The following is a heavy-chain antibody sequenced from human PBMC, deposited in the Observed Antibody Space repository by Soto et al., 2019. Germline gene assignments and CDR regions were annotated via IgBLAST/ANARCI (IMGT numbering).Heavy chain of an antibody. CDR3: GLGAVGGTHYF. CDR2: ISGSGGST. CDR1: GFTFSSYA. V-gene: IGHV3-23*01. D-gene: IGHD6-19*01. J-gene: IGHJ4*02. Sequence: GGSLRLSCAASGFTFSSYAISWVRQAPGKGLEWVSAISGSGGSTYYADSVKGRFTISRDNSKNTLYLQMNSLRAEDTAVYYCGLGAVGGTHYFCGQGSLVTGSS.